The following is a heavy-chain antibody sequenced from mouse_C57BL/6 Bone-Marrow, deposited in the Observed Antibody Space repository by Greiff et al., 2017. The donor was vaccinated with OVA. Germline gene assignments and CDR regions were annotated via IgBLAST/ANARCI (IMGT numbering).Heavy chain of an antibody. CDR1: GYTFTSYW. CDR3: ARKEVFDYDGIFAY. V-gene: IGHV1-55*01. CDR2: IYPGSGST. Sequence: QVQLKQPGAELVKPGASVKMSCKASGYTFTSYWITWVKQRPGQGLEWIGDIYPGSGSTNYNEKFKSKATLTVDTSSSTAYMQLSSLTSEDSAVYYCARKEVFDYDGIFAYWGQGTLVTVSA. D-gene: IGHD2-4*01. J-gene: IGHJ3*01.